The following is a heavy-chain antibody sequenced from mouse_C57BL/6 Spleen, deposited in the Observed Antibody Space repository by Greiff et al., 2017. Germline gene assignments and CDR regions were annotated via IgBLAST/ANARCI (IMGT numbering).Heavy chain of an antibody. CDR1: GYSITSGYY. CDR2: ISYDGSN. Sequence: EVQLQQSGPGLVQPSQSLSLTCSVTGYSITSGYYWNWIRQFPGNKLEWMGYISYDGSNNYNPSLNNRISITRDTSKNQFFLKLNSVTTEDTATYYCARDRETLLWWFAYGGQGTLVTVSA. CDR3: ARDRETLLWWFAY. J-gene: IGHJ3*01. V-gene: IGHV3-6*01. D-gene: IGHD2-1*01.